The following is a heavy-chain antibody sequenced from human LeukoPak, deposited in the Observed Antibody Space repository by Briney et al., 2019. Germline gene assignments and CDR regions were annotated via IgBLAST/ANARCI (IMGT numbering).Heavy chain of an antibody. Sequence: SGGSLRLSCAASGFTFSSYAMSWVRQAPGKGLEWVSGMSWNSGSIGYADSVKGRFTISRDNAKNSLYLQMNSLRAEDTALYYCAKDIGGGIAVAGYYFDYWGQGTLVTVSS. V-gene: IGHV3-9*01. CDR3: AKDIGGGIAVAGYYFDY. J-gene: IGHJ4*02. CDR2: MSWNSGSI. D-gene: IGHD6-19*01. CDR1: GFTFSSYA.